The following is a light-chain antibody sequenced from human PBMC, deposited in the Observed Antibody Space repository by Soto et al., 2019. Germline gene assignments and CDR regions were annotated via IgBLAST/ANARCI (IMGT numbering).Light chain of an antibody. CDR3: SSYSSSSTRVA. CDR1: SSDVGAYKY. CDR2: EVS. Sequence: QSVLTQPASVSGSPGQSITISCTGTSSDVGAYKYVSWYQHHPGNAPKLIIYEVSNRPSGVSNRFSGSKSDNTATLTISGLQTEDEAKYYCSSYSSSSTRVAFGGGTKVTVL. J-gene: IGLJ2*01. V-gene: IGLV2-14*01.